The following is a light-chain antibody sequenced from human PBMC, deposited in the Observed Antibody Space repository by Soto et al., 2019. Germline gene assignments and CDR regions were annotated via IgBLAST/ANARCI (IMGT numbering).Light chain of an antibody. Sequence: QSVLTQPPSVSGAPGQRVTISCTGSSSNIGAGYDVHWYQQLPGTAPKLLIYGNSNRPSGVPDRFSGSKSGTSASLASTGLQAEDEADYYCQSYDSSQSVVFGGGTKLTVL. V-gene: IGLV1-40*01. CDR3: QSYDSSQSVV. CDR1: SSNIGAGYD. J-gene: IGLJ2*01. CDR2: GNS.